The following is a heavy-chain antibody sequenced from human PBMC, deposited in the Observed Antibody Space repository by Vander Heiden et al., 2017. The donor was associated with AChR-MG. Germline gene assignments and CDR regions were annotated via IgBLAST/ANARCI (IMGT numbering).Heavy chain of an antibody. V-gene: IGHV3-21*01. CDR1: GFTFSRYS. CDR3: ARGILGGSYPWEYYYYGMDV. CDR2: ISSSSSYI. D-gene: IGHD1-26*01. Sequence: EVQLVESGGGLVKPGGSLRLSCAASGFTFSRYSLNLVRQAPGKGLEWVSSISSSSSYIYYADSVKGRFTISRDNAKNSLYLQMNSLRAEDTAVYYCARGILGGSYPWEYYYYGMDVWGQGTTVTVSS. J-gene: IGHJ6*02.